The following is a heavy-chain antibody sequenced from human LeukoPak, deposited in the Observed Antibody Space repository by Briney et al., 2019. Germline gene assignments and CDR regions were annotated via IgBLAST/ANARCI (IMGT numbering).Heavy chain of an antibody. J-gene: IGHJ3*02. Sequence: GASVKVSCXASGYTFTGYYMHWVRQAPGQGLVWMGWINPNSGGTNYAQKFQGRVTMTRDTSISTAYMELSRLRSDDTAVYYCATARTTGTTDDAFDIWGQGTMVTVSS. V-gene: IGHV1-2*02. D-gene: IGHD1-1*01. CDR1: GYTFTGYY. CDR3: ATARTTGTTDDAFDI. CDR2: INPNSGGT.